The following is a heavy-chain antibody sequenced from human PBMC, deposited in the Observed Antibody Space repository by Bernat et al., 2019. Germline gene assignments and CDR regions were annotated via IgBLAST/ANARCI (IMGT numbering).Heavy chain of an antibody. CDR1: GFTFSSYA. V-gene: IGHV3-23*01. D-gene: IGHD2-15*01. CDR3: AKEGAAAQVEYFQS. CDR2: ISAGGTT. Sequence: EVQLLESGGGLVQPGRSLRLSCAASGFTFSSYAMSWLRQAPGKGLHWVSSISAGGTTYYADSVKGRFTISRDNSKTTLYLQMNSLRAEDTAVYYCAKEGAAAQVEYFQSWGQGTLVIVSS. J-gene: IGHJ1*01.